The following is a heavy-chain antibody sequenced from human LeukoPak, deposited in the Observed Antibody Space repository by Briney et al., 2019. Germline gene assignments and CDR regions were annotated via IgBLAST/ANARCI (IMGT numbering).Heavy chain of an antibody. CDR1: GFTLSSYA. D-gene: IGHD2/OR15-2a*01. CDR2: ISVSGNT. J-gene: IGHJ5*02. V-gene: IGHV3-23*01. Sequence: TGGSLRLSCAASGFTLSSYAMSWVRQGPGKGLEWVSAISVSGNTYHADSVKGRFTISRDSSKNTLYLQMNSLRAGDAAVYYCARELSTRLRWFDPWGQGTLVTVSS. CDR3: ARELSTRLRWFDP.